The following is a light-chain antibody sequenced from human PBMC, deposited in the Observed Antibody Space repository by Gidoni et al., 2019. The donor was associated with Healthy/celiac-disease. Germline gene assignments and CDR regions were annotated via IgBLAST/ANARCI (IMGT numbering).Light chain of an antibody. CDR1: QSVSSSY. J-gene: IGKJ4*01. V-gene: IGKV3-20*01. CDR2: GAS. Sequence: ELVLPPSPGTLSLSPGERATLSCRASQSVSSSYLAWYQQKPGQAARLLIYGASSRATGIPDRFSGSGSGTDFTLTISRLEPEDFAVYYCQQYGSSSLTFGGGTKVEIK. CDR3: QQYGSSSLT.